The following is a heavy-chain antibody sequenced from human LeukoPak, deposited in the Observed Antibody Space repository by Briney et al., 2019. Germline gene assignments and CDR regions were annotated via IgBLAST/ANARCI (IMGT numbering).Heavy chain of an antibody. CDR2: IYNSTYT. V-gene: IGHV4-59*08. Sequence: SETLSLTCTVSGDSIGSYYWSWIRQPPGKGLEYIGYIYNSTYTKYNPSLKSLVTISVDTFKNQFSLKLSSVTAADTAVYYCARLRGKGYDYWGQGTLVTVSS. J-gene: IGHJ4*02. CDR1: GDSIGSYY. CDR3: ARLRGKGYDY. D-gene: IGHD3-22*01.